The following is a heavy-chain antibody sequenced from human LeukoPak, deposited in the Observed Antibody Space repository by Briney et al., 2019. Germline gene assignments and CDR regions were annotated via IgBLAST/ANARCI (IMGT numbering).Heavy chain of an antibody. V-gene: IGHV3-21*01. Sequence: GGSLRLSCAASGFTFSSYNMNWVRQAPGKGLEWVSSISSSRTYIYYADSVKGRFTISRDNAKNSLFLQMNSLRAEDTAVYYCARGGGIIAAAVVDWGQGTLVTVSS. CDR2: ISSSRTYI. CDR3: ARGGGIIAAAVVD. J-gene: IGHJ4*02. CDR1: GFTFSSYN. D-gene: IGHD6-13*01.